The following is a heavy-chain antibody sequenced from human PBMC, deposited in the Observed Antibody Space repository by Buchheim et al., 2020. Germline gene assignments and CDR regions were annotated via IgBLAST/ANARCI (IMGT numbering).Heavy chain of an antibody. V-gene: IGHV1-46*01. CDR2: INPSGGST. Sequence: QVQLVQSGAEVKKPGASVKVSCKASGYTFTSYYMHWVRQAPGQGLEWMGIINPSGGSTSYAHKFQGRVTMTRDTSTNTVHMELSSLRSEDTAVYYCAKGLEWFHDYYYYGMDVWGQGTT. D-gene: IGHD3-3*01. CDR1: GYTFTSYY. J-gene: IGHJ6*02. CDR3: AKGLEWFHDYYYYGMDV.